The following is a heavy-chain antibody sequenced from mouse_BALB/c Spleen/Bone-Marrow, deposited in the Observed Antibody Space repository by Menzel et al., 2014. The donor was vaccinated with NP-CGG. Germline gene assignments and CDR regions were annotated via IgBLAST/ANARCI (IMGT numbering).Heavy chain of an antibody. Sequence: QVQLQQSGPELVKPGVSVEISCKGSGYTFTDYAVHWVKQSHAQSLEWIGVISTYYGDATYNQKFKGKATMTVDKSSSTAYMELASLTSEDSASDYCARDLDYWGQGTTLTVSS. CDR3: ARDLDY. CDR1: GYTFTDYA. CDR2: ISTYYGDA. V-gene: IGHV1S137*01. J-gene: IGHJ2*01.